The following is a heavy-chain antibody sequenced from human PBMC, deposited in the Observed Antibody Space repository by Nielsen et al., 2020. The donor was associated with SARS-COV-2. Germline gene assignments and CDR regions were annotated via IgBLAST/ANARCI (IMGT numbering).Heavy chain of an antibody. V-gene: IGHV1-3*01. CDR3: ARAYRRASDY. D-gene: IGHD3-16*02. CDR2: INAGNGNT. J-gene: IGHJ4*02. Sequence: WVRQAPGQRLEWMGWINAGNGNTKYSQKFQGRVTITRDTSASTAYMELSSLRSEDTAVYYCARAYRRASDYWGQGTLVTVSS.